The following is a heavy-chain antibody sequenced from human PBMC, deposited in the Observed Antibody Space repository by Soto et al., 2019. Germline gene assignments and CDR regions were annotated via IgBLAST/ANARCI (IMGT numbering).Heavy chain of an antibody. D-gene: IGHD5-18*01. CDR3: ARDLVRTAMVTVYYYYGMDV. J-gene: IGHJ6*02. Sequence: GGSLRLSCAASGFTFSSYAMHWVRQATGKGLEWVAVISYDGSNKYYADSVKGRFTISRDNSKNTLYLQMNSLRAEDTAVYYCARDLVRTAMVTVYYYYGMDVWGQGTTVTVSS. CDR1: GFTFSSYA. V-gene: IGHV3-30-3*01. CDR2: ISYDGSNK.